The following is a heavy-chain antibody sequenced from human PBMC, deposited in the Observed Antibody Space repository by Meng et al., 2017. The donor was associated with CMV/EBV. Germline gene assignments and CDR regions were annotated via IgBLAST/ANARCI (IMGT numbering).Heavy chain of an antibody. V-gene: IGHV4-30-4*08. J-gene: IGHJ4*02. CDR3: ARVTSRVAGAFDY. Sequence: VQLQESGPGAVKPPHTLSLTCPVSAGSNSSGDYDWSWIRQPPGKGLEWIGYIYYSGSTYYNPSLKSRVTISVDTSKNQFSLKLSSVTAADTAVYYCARVTSRVAGAFDYWGQGTLVTVSS. D-gene: IGHD1-14*01. CDR2: IYYSGST. CDR1: AGSNSSGDYD.